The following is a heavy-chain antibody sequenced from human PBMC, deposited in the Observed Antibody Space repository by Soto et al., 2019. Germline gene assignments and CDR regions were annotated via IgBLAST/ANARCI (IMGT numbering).Heavy chain of an antibody. CDR1: GYTFTNYG. V-gene: IGHV1-8*01. Sequence: QVQLVQSGAEVKKPGASVKVSCKASGYTFTNYGINWVRQATGQGLEWMGWMNPGSGNTGYAHKFQGRVTMTRNISISTAYMELSRLGSDDTAIYYCARMAASGSLNWFDPWGQGTLVTVSS. CDR3: ARMAASGSLNWFDP. D-gene: IGHD3-10*01. J-gene: IGHJ5*02. CDR2: MNPGSGNT.